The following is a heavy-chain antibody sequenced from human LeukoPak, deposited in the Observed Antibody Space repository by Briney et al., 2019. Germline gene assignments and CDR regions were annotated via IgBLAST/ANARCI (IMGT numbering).Heavy chain of an antibody. Sequence: SETLSLTCTVSGGSISSYYWSWIRQPPGKGLEWIGEIYDTGSTNYGPSFKSRVTISVDKSKNQFSLKTSSVTAADTAVYYCARALKGYSSGPFDYWGQGTLVTVSS. CDR3: ARALKGYSSGPFDY. CDR1: GGSISSYY. J-gene: IGHJ4*02. V-gene: IGHV4-59*12. D-gene: IGHD6-19*01. CDR2: IYDTGST.